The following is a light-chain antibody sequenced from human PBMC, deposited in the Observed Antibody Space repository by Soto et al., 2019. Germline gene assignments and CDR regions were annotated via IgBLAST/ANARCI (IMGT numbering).Light chain of an antibody. CDR2: DVT. Sequence: QSALTQPRSVSGSPGQSVTISCTGTGSDVGRCNYVSWCQHNPGKAPKVIIYDVTKRPSGVPDRFSGSKSANTASLTISGLQAEDEADYYCCSFEGSYTRVIFGGGTKLTVL. CDR1: GSDVGRCNY. J-gene: IGLJ2*01. CDR3: CSFEGSYTRVI. V-gene: IGLV2-11*01.